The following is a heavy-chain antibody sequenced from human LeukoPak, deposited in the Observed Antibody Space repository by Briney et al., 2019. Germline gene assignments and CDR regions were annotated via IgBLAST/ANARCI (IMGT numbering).Heavy chain of an antibody. J-gene: IGHJ4*02. D-gene: IGHD3-3*01. CDR1: GYTFTGYY. CDR2: INSNSGGT. V-gene: IGHV1-2*02. Sequence: GASVKVSCKASGYTFTGYYMHWVRQAPGQGLEWMGWINSNSGGTNYAQKFQGRVTMTRDTSISTAYMELSRLRSDDTAVYYCARDLYYDFWSGYCDYWGQGTLVTVSS. CDR3: ARDLYYDFWSGYCDY.